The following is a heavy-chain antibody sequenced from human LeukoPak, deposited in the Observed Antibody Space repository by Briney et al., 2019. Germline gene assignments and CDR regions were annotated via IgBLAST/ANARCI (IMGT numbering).Heavy chain of an antibody. CDR2: INPNIGDA. Sequence: ASVKVSCKASGYTFTDYFIHWVRQAPGQGLEWMGWINPNIGDASYAQKFQDRVTMTRDRSINTAYMELSRLTSDDTAVYYCASGCSSTSCYPGGIYYYGMDVWGQGTTVTVSS. CDR3: ASGCSSTSCYPGGIYYYGMDV. CDR1: GYTFTDYF. J-gene: IGHJ6*02. D-gene: IGHD2-2*01. V-gene: IGHV1-2*02.